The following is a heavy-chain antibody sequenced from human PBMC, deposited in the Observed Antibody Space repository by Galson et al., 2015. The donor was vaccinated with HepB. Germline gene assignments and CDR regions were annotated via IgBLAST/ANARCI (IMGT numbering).Heavy chain of an antibody. V-gene: IGHV3-30*18. Sequence: SLRLSCAASGFAFSSLGMHWVRQAPGKGLEWVAVNSYDGSNTYYTDSVKGRFTISRDNSKDMVFLQMDSLRAEDTAVYFCAKEKDGDYDTGTFDHWGQGILVSVSS. CDR1: GFAFSSLG. CDR2: NSYDGSNT. CDR3: AKEKDGDYDTGTFDH. D-gene: IGHD2-21*01. J-gene: IGHJ4*02.